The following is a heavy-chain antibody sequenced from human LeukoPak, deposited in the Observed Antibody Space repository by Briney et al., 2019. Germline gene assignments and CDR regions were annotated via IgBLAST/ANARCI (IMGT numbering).Heavy chain of an antibody. CDR2: IYYSGNA. CDR1: GGSISSYY. Sequence: SETLSLTCTVSGGSISSYYWSWIRQPPGKGLEWIGYIYYSGNANYNPSLKSRVTISVDTSKNQFSLKLASVSAADTAVYYCARGGTQLTFPVWGQGTLVTVSS. CDR3: ARGGTQLTFPV. J-gene: IGHJ4*02. V-gene: IGHV4-59*01. D-gene: IGHD4/OR15-4a*01.